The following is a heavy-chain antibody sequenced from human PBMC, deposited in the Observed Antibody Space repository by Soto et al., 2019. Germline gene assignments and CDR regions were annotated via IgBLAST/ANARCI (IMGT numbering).Heavy chain of an antibody. D-gene: IGHD3-22*01. CDR2: ISAYNGNT. J-gene: IGHJ4*02. CDR1: GYTFTSYG. V-gene: IGHV1-18*01. Sequence: QVQLVQSGAEVKKPGASVKVSCKASGYTFTSYGISWLRQAPGLGLAWMGWISAYNGNTNYAQKPQGRVTMTTDTSTSTAYMELRSLRSDDTAVYYCARSYYYDSSGYYYAPDFDYWGQGTLVTVSS. CDR3: ARSYYYDSSGYYYAPDFDY.